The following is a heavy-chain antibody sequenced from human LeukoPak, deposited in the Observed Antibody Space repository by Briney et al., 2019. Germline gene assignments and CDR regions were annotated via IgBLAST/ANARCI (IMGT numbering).Heavy chain of an antibody. V-gene: IGHV3-13*01. CDR2: IGTAGDT. D-gene: IGHD3-22*01. J-gene: IGHJ4*02. CDR1: GFTLSSYD. CDR3: ARGSYDSSGYSFDY. Sequence: GGSPRLSCAASGFTLSSYDTHTVRQTTGKGVEWVSAIGTAGDTYYPGYVKGRFTISREYAKNSLYLQMNSLRAGDTAVYYCARGSYDSSGYSFDYWGQGTLVTVSS.